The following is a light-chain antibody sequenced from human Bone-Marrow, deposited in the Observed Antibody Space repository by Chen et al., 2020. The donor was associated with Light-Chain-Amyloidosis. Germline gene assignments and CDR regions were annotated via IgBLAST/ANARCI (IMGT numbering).Light chain of an antibody. Sequence: QSALTQPASVSGSPGQSITISCTGTSSEVGGDNHVSWYQQHTDKAPKLMIYEVTNRPSWVPDRFSGSKSDNTASLTISGLQTEDEADYFCSSYTITNTLVFGSGTRVTVL. V-gene: IGLV2-14*01. CDR1: SSEVGGDNH. CDR2: EVT. J-gene: IGLJ1*01. CDR3: SSYTITNTLV.